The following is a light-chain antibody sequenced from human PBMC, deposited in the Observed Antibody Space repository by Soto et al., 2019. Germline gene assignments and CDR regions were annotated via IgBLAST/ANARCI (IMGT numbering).Light chain of an antibody. Sequence: QSVLTQPASVSGSPGQSITISCTGTSSDVGNYNLVSWYQQHPGKAPKLMIYEVNKRPSGVSDRFSGSKSGNTASLTISGLQAEDEADYSCCSYAGSSTYVFGTGTKVTVL. CDR3: CSYAGSSTYV. CDR1: SSDVGNYNL. CDR2: EVN. J-gene: IGLJ1*01. V-gene: IGLV2-23*02.